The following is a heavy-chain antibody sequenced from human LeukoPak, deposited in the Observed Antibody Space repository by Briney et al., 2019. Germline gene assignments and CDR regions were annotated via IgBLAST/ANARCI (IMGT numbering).Heavy chain of an antibody. CDR2: IYYSGST. Sequence: SETLSLTCTVSGGFISSYYWSWIRQPPGKGLEWIGYIYYSGSTNYNPSLKSRVTISVDTSKNQFSLKLSSVTAADTAVYYCAREDDWNQLFDYWGQGTLVTVSS. CDR3: AREDDWNQLFDY. V-gene: IGHV4-59*01. CDR1: GGFISSYY. J-gene: IGHJ4*02. D-gene: IGHD1-1*01.